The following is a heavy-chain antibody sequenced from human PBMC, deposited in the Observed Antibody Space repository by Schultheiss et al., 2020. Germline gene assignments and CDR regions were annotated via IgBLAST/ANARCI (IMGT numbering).Heavy chain of an antibody. J-gene: IGHJ4*02. CDR1: GFTFSSYG. CDR3: ARDAGIVVALYYFDY. CDR2: ISYDGSNK. V-gene: IGHV3-30*19. Sequence: GGSLRLSCAASGFTFSSYGMHWVRQAPGKGLEWVAVISYDGSNKYYADSVKGRFTISRDNSKNTLYLQMNSLRAEDTAVYYCARDAGIVVALYYFDYWGQGTLVTVSS. D-gene: IGHD3-22*01.